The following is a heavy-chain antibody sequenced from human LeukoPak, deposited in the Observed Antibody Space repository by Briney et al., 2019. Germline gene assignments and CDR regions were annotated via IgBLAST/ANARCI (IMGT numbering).Heavy chain of an antibody. CDR3: ARRTTVLGPAPFDH. V-gene: IGHV3-23*01. J-gene: IGHJ4*02. D-gene: IGHD4-17*01. CDR2: ISPGGDTI. CDR1: GFSFSIYA. Sequence: GASLRLSCAASGFSFSIYARSWVRQAPGKGLEWVSAISPGGDTIYYLDSVRGRFTISRDNSKNTLYLQMNSLRAEDTAVYYCARRTTVLGPAPFDHWGQGTLVTVSS.